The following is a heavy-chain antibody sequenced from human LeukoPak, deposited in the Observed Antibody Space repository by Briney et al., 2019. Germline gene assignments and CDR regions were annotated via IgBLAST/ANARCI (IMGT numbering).Heavy chain of an antibody. CDR1: GFTVSNNY. D-gene: IGHD6-13*01. J-gene: IGHJ4*02. CDR3: ARDGGAAAGY. Sequence: GGSLRLSCAASGFTVSNNYMSWVRQAPGKGLEWVSVMYRGGSTYYADSVQGRFTMSIDNSKNTLYLQMNSLRAEDTAVYYCARDGGAAAGYWGEGTLVTVSS. V-gene: IGHV3-66*01. CDR2: MYRGGST.